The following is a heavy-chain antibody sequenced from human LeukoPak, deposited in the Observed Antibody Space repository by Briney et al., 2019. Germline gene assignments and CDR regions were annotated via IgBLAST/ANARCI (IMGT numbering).Heavy chain of an antibody. Sequence: ASVKVSCKASGGTFSSYAISWARQAPGQGLEWMGRIIPIFGTANYAQKFQVRVTITTDESTSTAYMELSSLRSEDTAVYYCARVGYSGAFDIWGQGTMVTVSS. CDR3: ARVGYSGAFDI. J-gene: IGHJ3*02. CDR2: IIPIFGTA. CDR1: GGTFSSYA. V-gene: IGHV1-69*05. D-gene: IGHD6-13*01.